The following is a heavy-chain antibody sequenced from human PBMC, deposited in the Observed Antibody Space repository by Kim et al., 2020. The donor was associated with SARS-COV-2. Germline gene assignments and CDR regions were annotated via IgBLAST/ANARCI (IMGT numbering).Heavy chain of an antibody. D-gene: IGHD2-2*01. CDR1: GFTFSSYW. CDR2: IKQDGSEK. Sequence: GGSLRLSCAASGFTFSSYWMSWVRQAPGKGLEWVANIKQDGSEKYYVDSVKGRFTISRDNAKNSLYLQMNSLRAEDTAVYYCARDQRSSTSRGGYYYGMDVWGQGTTVTVSS. V-gene: IGHV3-7*03. J-gene: IGHJ6*02. CDR3: ARDQRSSTSRGGYYYGMDV.